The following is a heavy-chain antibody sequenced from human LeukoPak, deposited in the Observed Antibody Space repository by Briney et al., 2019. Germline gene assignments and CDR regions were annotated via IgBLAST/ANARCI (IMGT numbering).Heavy chain of an antibody. CDR2: ISYDGSNK. CDR3: ARVPKYDILTELDY. D-gene: IGHD3-9*01. V-gene: IGHV3-30*03. J-gene: IGHJ4*02. Sequence: GGSLRLSCAASGFTFSSYGMYWVRQAPGKGLEWVAVISYDGSNKYYVDSVKGRFTISRDNAKNSLYLQMNSLRAEDTALYYCARVPKYDILTELDYWGQGTLVTVSS. CDR1: GFTFSSYG.